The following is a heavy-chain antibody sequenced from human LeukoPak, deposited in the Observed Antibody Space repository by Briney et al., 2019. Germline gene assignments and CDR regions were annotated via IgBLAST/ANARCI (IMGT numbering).Heavy chain of an antibody. V-gene: IGHV1-8*01. Sequence: ASVKVSCKASGYTFTCYDINWVRQATGQGLEWMGWMNPNSGNTGYAQKFQGRVTMTRNTSISTAYMELSSLRSEDTAAYYCAREVSARGGGYWGQGTLVTVSS. CDR1: GYTFTCYD. CDR2: MNPNSGNT. D-gene: IGHD3-16*01. J-gene: IGHJ4*02. CDR3: AREVSARGGGY.